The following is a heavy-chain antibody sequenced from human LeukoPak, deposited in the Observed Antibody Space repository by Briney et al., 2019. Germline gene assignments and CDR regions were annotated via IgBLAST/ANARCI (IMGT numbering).Heavy chain of an antibody. Sequence: SVKVSCKASGGTFSSYAFIWVRQTPGQGLEWTGGIIPIFGTPTYAQKFQGRVTITADESTSTAYMELRTLRSEDTAVYYCAIGGQLVNGPDYWGQGTLVTVSS. CDR1: GGTFSSYA. D-gene: IGHD6-13*01. V-gene: IGHV1-69*01. CDR2: IIPIFGTP. J-gene: IGHJ4*02. CDR3: AIGGQLVNGPDY.